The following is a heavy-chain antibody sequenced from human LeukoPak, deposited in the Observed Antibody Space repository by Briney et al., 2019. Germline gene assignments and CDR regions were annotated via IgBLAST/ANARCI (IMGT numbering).Heavy chain of an antibody. D-gene: IGHD3-22*01. V-gene: IGHV4-31*03. Sequence: SQTLSLTCTVSGGSISSGGYYWSWIRQHPGEGLEWIGYIYYSGSTYYNPSLKSRVTISVDTSKNQFSLKLSSVTAADVAVYYCARERPGGDSSGYYSYYFDYWGQGTLVTVSS. CDR1: GGSISSGGYY. J-gene: IGHJ4*02. CDR3: ARERPGGDSSGYYSYYFDY. CDR2: IYYSGST.